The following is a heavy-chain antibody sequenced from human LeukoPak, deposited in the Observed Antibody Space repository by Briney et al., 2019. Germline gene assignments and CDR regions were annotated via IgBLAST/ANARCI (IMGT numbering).Heavy chain of an antibody. CDR1: GGSISSYY. J-gene: IGHJ4*02. CDR3: ARLYDFWSGYAFDY. Sequence: SETLSLTCTVSGGSISSYYWSWIRQPPGKGLEWIGYIYYSGSTNYNPSLKSRVTISVDTSKNQFSLELSSVTAADTAVYYCARLYDFWSGYAFDYWGQGTLVTVSS. V-gene: IGHV4-59*01. D-gene: IGHD3-3*01. CDR2: IYYSGST.